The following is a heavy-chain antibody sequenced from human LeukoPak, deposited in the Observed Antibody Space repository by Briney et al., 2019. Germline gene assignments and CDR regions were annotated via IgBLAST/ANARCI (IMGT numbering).Heavy chain of an antibody. CDR3: VTDLVIKGYFDY. D-gene: IGHD2-21*01. CDR1: GFTFKSYW. CDR2: IRRKTDGETT. J-gene: IGHJ4*02. V-gene: IGHV3-15*01. Sequence: GGSLRLSCAASGFTFKSYWMSWVRQAPGKGPEWVGRIRRKTDGETTDHAAPVKGRFTISRDDSKNTLYLQMNSLKTEDTAVYYCVTDLVIKGYFDYWGQGALVTASS.